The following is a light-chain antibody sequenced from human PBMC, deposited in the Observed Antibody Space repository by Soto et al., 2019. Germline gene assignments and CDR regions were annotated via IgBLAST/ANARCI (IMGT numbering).Light chain of an antibody. Sequence: QSALTQPASVSRSPGQSITIACAGTSSDIGRYNMVSWYQQHPGKVPKLLIYDVSIRPSGVSDRFSGSRSGNTASPTISGLQPEDEADYYCTSYTSKNTHVFGSGTKVTVL. V-gene: IGLV2-14*02. CDR2: DVS. CDR3: TSYTSKNTHV. J-gene: IGLJ1*01. CDR1: SSDIGRYNM.